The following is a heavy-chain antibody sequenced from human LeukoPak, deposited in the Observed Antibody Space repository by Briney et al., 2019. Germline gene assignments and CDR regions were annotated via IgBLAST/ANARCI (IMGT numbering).Heavy chain of an antibody. D-gene: IGHD6-13*01. V-gene: IGHV4-39*07. J-gene: IGHJ6*03. CDR1: GGSISSSSYY. Sequence: SETLSLTCTVSGGSISSSSYYWGWIRQPPGKGLEWIGSIYYSGSTYYNPSLKSRVTISVDTSKNQFSLKLSSLTAADTAVYYCARALGYSSNYYYMDVWGKGTTVTVSS. CDR2: IYYSGST. CDR3: ARALGYSSNYYYMDV.